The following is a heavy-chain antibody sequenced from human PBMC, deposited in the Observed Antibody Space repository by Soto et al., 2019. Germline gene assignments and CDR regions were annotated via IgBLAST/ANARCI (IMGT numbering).Heavy chain of an antibody. CDR1: GFPFTKAW. CDR2: IKSTTDGGRI. D-gene: IGHD1-7*01. CDR3: TTSVTGTPRAIDY. V-gene: IGHV3-15*01. Sequence: EVHLVESGGGLVKPGGTLRLSCGASGFPFTKAWMSWVRQAPGKGLEWVGRIKSTTDGGRIDYAASVKGRFTISRDDSNNIMYPQTKSLKTEDTAVYYCTTSVTGTPRAIDYWGQGTLVTVSS. J-gene: IGHJ4*02.